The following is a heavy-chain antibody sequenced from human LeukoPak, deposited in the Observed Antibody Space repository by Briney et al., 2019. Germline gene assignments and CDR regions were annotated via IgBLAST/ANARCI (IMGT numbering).Heavy chain of an antibody. J-gene: IGHJ3*02. CDR3: AADWSAMDAFDI. Sequence: SVTVSCTASGFTFTSSAMQWVRQARGQGLEWIGWIFVGSGNTNYAQKFQERVTITRDMSTSTAYMELSSLRSEDTAVYYCAADWSAMDAFDIWGQGTMVTVSS. V-gene: IGHV1-58*02. CDR1: GFTFTSSA. CDR2: IFVGSGNT.